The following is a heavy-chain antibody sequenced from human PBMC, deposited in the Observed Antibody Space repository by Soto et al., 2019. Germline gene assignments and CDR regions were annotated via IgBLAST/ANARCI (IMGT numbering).Heavy chain of an antibody. CDR3: ARVLRGIAVAGIHFDY. Sequence: GGSLRLSCAASGFTFSSYSMNWVRQAPGKGLEWVSSISSSSSYIYYADSVKGRFTISRDNAKNSLYLQMNSLRAEDTAVYYCARVLRGIAVAGIHFDYWGQGTLVTVSS. CDR2: ISSSSSYI. V-gene: IGHV3-21*01. CDR1: GFTFSSYS. J-gene: IGHJ4*02. D-gene: IGHD6-19*01.